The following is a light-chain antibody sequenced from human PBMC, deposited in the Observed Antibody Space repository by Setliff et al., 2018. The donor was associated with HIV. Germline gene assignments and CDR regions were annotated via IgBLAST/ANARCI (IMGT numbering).Light chain of an antibody. J-gene: IGLJ1*01. Sequence: QSALTQPASVSGPPGQSIAISCTGTSSDIGSYNYVSWYQHHPGKAPRLIIYDVTNRPSGVPDRFSGSKSGNTASLTISGLQAEDEADYYCNTYISSTPNYVFGTGTKVTVL. CDR1: SSDIGSYNY. CDR2: DVT. V-gene: IGLV2-14*01. CDR3: NTYISSTPNYV.